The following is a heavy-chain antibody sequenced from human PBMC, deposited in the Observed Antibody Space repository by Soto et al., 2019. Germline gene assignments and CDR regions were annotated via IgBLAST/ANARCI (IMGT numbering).Heavy chain of an antibody. CDR2: IYPGDSDT. J-gene: IGHJ6*03. V-gene: IGHV5-51*01. CDR3: ARAAAPTRGYYYYYYMDV. Sequence: GESLKISCKGSGYSFTSYWIGWVRQMPGKGLEWMGIIYPGDSDTRYSPSFQGQVTISADKSISTAYLQWSSLKASDTAMYYCARAAAPTRGYYYYYYMDVWGKGTTVTVSS. CDR1: GYSFTSYW. D-gene: IGHD2-2*01.